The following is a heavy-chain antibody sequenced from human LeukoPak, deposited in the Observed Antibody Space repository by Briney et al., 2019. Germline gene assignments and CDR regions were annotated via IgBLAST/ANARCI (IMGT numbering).Heavy chain of an antibody. D-gene: IGHD2-2*01. J-gene: IGHJ5*02. CDR2: IYPDDSDT. CDR1: GYSFTSYW. Sequence: GESLKISCKGSGYSFTSYWIGWVRQMPGKGLEWMGIIYPDDSDTRYSPSFQGQVTISADKSISTAYLQWSSLKASDTAMYYCARHLVVPAATTQGWFDPWGQGTLVTVSS. CDR3: ARHLVVPAATTQGWFDP. V-gene: IGHV5-51*01.